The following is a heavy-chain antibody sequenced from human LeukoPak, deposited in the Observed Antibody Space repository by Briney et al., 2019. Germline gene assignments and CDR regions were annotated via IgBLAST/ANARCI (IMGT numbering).Heavy chain of an antibody. CDR3: ARGRHIVVVTAIYNWFDP. V-gene: IGHV4-34*01. CDR1: GRSFSGYY. D-gene: IGHD2-21*02. J-gene: IGHJ5*02. Sequence: SETLSLTCAVYGRSFSGYYWSWIRQPPGKGLEWIGEINHSGSTNYNPSLKSRVTISVDTSKNQFSLKLSSVTAADTAVYYCARGRHIVVVTAIYNWFDPWGQGTLVTVSS. CDR2: INHSGST.